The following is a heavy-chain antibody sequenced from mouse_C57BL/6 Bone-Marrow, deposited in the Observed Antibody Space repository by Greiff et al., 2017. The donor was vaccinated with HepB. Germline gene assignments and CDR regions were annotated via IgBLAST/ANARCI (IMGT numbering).Heavy chain of an antibody. CDR3: VRRTAQATGPYAMDY. Sequence: DVHLVESGGGLVQPKGSLKLSCAASGFSFNTYAMNWVRQAPGKGLEWVARIRSKSNNYATYYADSVKDRFTISRDDSESMLYLQMNNLKTEDTAMYYCVRRTAQATGPYAMDYWGQETSVTVSS. D-gene: IGHD3-2*02. J-gene: IGHJ4*01. CDR1: GFSFNTYA. CDR2: IRSKSNNYAT. V-gene: IGHV10-1*01.